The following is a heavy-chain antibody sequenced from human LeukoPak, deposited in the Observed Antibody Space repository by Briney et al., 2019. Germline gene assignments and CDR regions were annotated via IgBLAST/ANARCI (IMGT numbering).Heavy chain of an antibody. J-gene: IGHJ6*02. D-gene: IGHD4-11*01. CDR1: GGSISSYY. Sequence: ETLSLTCTVSGGSISSYYWSWIRQAPGKGLEWVSAISGSGGSTYYADSVKGRFTISRDNSKNTLYLQMNSLRAEDTAVYYCAKDPDYSTDYYGMDVWGQGTTVTVSS. V-gene: IGHV3-23*01. CDR2: ISGSGGST. CDR3: AKDPDYSTDYYGMDV.